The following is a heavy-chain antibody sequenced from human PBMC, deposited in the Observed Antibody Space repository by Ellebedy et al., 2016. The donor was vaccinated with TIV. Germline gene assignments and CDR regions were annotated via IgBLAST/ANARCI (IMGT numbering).Heavy chain of an antibody. V-gene: IGHV3-72*01. CDR2: TKNKANSYTT. J-gene: IGHJ6*02. CDR3: ARGGLGGSSVWYWYFHYGMDV. Sequence: GESLKISCAASGFSFSDHYMDWVRQAPGKGLEWVGRTKNKANSYTTEYAASVKGRFIISRDESKNSLYLQRNSLKTEATAVYYCARGGLGGSSVWYWYFHYGMDVWGQGTTVTVSS. CDR1: GFSFSDHY. D-gene: IGHD6-19*01.